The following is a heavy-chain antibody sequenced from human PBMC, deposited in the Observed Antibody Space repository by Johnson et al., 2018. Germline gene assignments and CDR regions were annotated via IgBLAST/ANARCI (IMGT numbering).Heavy chain of an antibody. CDR3: ARSWDCSGGSCQWGIDY. CDR2: IYPGDSDT. J-gene: IGHJ4*02. V-gene: IGHV5-51*03. CDR1: GYSFTSYW. Sequence: EVQLVESGAEVKKPGESXKISCKGSGYSFTSYWIGWVRQMPGKGLEWMGIIYPGDSDTRYSPSFQGQVTISADKSISPAYLQWSSLKGSDTARYSCARSWDCSGGSCQWGIDYWGQGTLVTVSS. D-gene: IGHD2-15*01.